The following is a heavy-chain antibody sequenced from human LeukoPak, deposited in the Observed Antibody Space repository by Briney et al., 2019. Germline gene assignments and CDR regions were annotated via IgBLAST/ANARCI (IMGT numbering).Heavy chain of an antibody. CDR1: GVTFSSYS. V-gene: IGHV3-21*01. CDR3: ARDHRVGATRDYYYYYYMDV. J-gene: IGHJ6*03. CDR2: ISSRRSYI. Sequence: PGGSLRLSCAASGVTFSSYSGNWVRDAPGKGGEWVSSISSRRSYIYYADSVKGRFTISRDNAKNSLYLQMNSLRAEDTAVYYCARDHRVGATRDYYYYYYMDVWGKGTTVTVSS. D-gene: IGHD1-26*01.